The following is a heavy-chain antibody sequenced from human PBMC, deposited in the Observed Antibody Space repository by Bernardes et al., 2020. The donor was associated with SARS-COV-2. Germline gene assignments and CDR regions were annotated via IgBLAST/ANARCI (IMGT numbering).Heavy chain of an antibody. Sequence: SLRLSCAASGFTVSNNYMSWVRQAPGKGLEWVSVIYSGGSTYSADSVKGRFTIYRENSKNTLSLQMNSLRVEDTAVYYCARGDRDGDAFDIWGQGTMVTVSS. V-gene: IGHV3-53*01. CDR1: GFTVSNNY. CDR2: IYSGGST. J-gene: IGHJ3*02. CDR3: ARGDRDGDAFDI.